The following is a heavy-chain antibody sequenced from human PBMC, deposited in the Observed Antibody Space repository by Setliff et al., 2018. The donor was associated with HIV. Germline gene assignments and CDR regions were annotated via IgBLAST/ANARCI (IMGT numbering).Heavy chain of an antibody. J-gene: IGHJ3*02. D-gene: IGHD1-26*01. CDR3: AKTSVGATGLYAFDI. V-gene: IGHV4-61*02. Sequence: SETLSLTCTVSGGSISRGNHFWTWIRQPAGKGLEWIGRIYTNGSTNYNPSLKSRVTISADTSNNQFSLRLTSMTAADTAVYYCAKTSVGATGLYAFDIWGQGTMVTVSS. CDR2: IYTNGST. CDR1: GGSISRGNHF.